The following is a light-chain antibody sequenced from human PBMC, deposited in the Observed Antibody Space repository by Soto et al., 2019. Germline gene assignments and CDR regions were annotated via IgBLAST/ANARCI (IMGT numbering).Light chain of an antibody. CDR3: QQYGSSLFT. CDR2: GTS. Sequence: EIVLTQSPGTLSLSPGERATRSCRASQSVSSKYLAWYQQKPGQAPRVLIYGTSIRASVVPERFSGGGSGTDFTLNITRLEPEDLAVYYCQQYGSSLFTFGHGTKVDLK. J-gene: IGKJ3*01. V-gene: IGKV3-20*01. CDR1: QSVSSKY.